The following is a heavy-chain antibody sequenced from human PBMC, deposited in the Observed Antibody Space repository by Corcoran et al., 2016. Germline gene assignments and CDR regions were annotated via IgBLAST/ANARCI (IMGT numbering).Heavy chain of an antibody. V-gene: IGHV1-46*01. Sequence: QVQLVQSGAEVKKPGASVKVSCKASGYTFTSYYMHWVRQAPGQGLEWMGIINPSGGSTSYAQKFQGRVTMTRDTSTSTVYMELSSLRSEDTAVYYCARGVTWIVVHYYGMDVWGQGTTVTVSS. CDR3: ARGVTWIVVHYYGMDV. D-gene: IGHD2-21*01. CDR1: GYTFTSYY. CDR2: INPSGGST. J-gene: IGHJ6*02.